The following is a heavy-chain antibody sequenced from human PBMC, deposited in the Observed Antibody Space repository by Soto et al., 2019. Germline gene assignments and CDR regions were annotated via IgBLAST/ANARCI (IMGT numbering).Heavy chain of an antibody. D-gene: IGHD3-10*01. J-gene: IGHJ4*02. CDR2: ISYDGSNK. CDR3: AKDRMGSGSCPRN. CDR1: GFTFSSYG. Sequence: QVQLVESGGGVVQPGRSLRLSCAASGFTFSSYGMHWLHQAPGKGLEWVAVISYDGSNKYYADSVKGRFTISRDNSKNTLYLQMTSLRAEDTAVYYCAKDRMGSGSCPRNWGRGTLVAVSS. V-gene: IGHV3-30*18.